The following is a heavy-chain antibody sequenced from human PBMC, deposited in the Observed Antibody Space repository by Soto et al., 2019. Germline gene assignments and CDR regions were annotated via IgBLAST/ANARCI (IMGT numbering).Heavy chain of an antibody. CDR3: ARDKKGIAAPQKQLDRVPQGNCFDP. J-gene: IGHJ5*02. V-gene: IGHV1-69*04. CDR1: GGTFSSYT. CDR2: IIPILGIA. D-gene: IGHD6-13*01. Sequence: SVKVSCKASGGTFSSYTISWVRQAPGQGLEWMGRIIPILGIANYARKFQGRVTITADKSTSTAYMELSSLRSEDTAVYYCARDKKGIAAPQKQLDRVPQGNCFDPWGPGTLVTVSS.